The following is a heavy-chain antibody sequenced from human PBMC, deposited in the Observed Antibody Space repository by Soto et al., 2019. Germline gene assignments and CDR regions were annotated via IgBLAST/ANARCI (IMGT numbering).Heavy chain of an antibody. D-gene: IGHD3-9*01. V-gene: IGHV3-11*06. CDR3: ARDYDILTGSAFDP. CDR2: ISSSSSYT. Sequence: QVQLVESGGGLVKPGGSLRLSCAASGFTFSDYYMSWIRQAPGKGLEWVSYISSSSSYTNYADSVKGRFTISRDNAKNSLYLQMNSLRAEDTAVYYCARDYDILTGSAFDPWGQGTLVTVSS. CDR1: GFTFSDYY. J-gene: IGHJ5*02.